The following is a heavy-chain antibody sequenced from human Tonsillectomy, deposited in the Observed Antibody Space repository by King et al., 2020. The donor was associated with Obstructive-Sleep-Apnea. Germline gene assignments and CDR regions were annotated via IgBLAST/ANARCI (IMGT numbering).Heavy chain of an antibody. CDR1: GFTFSSYA. CDR3: AKVVEMATIGDYFDY. D-gene: IGHD5-24*01. J-gene: IGHJ4*02. CDR2: SSGSGGST. V-gene: IGHV3-23*04. Sequence: VQLVESGGGLVQPGGSLRLSCAASGFTFSSYAMSWVRQAPGKGLEWVSASSGSGGSTDYADSVKGRLTISRDNSKKTMYLQMNSLRDEDTAVYYCAKVVEMATIGDYFDYWGQGTLVTVSS.